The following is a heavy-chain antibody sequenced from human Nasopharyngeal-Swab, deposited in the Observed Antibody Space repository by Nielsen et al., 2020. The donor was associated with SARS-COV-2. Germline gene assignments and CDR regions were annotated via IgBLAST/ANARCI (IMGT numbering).Heavy chain of an antibody. CDR2: ISSNSSYI. V-gene: IGHV3-21*01. Sequence: GESLKISCAASGFTFSSYSMNWVRQAPGKGLEWVSSISSNSSYIYYADSVKGRFTISRDNAKNSLYLQMNSLRAEDTAVYYCARDSGWYNWYFDLWGRGTLVTVSS. CDR1: GFTFSSYS. J-gene: IGHJ2*01. CDR3: ARDSGWYNWYFDL. D-gene: IGHD6-19*01.